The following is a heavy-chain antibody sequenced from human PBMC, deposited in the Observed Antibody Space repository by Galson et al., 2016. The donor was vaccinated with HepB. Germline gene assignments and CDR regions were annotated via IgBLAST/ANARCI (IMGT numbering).Heavy chain of an antibody. CDR2: ISGSGGST. Sequence: SLRLSCAASGFAFSTYAMSWVRQAPGKGLEWVSAISGSGGSTFYADYVKGRFTISRDTSMDTLNLQMTSLRAEDTAVYYCATGLHYYASGSYYTVHYWGQGTLVTVSS. J-gene: IGHJ4*02. D-gene: IGHD3-10*01. CDR3: ATGLHYYASGSYYTVHY. CDR1: GFAFSTYA. V-gene: IGHV3-23*01.